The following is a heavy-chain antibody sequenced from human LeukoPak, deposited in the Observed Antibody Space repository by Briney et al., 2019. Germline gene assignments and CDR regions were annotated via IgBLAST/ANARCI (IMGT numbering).Heavy chain of an antibody. V-gene: IGHV3-49*04. CDR2: IRSKTYGGTT. Sequence: PGGSLRLSCTASGFTFGDYAMTRVRQAPGKGLAWVGFIRSKTYGGTTEYAASVKGRFTISRDDSKSIAYLQMNSLKTEDTAVYYCASHFDYWGQGILVTVSS. CDR3: ASHFDY. J-gene: IGHJ4*02. CDR1: GFTFGDYA.